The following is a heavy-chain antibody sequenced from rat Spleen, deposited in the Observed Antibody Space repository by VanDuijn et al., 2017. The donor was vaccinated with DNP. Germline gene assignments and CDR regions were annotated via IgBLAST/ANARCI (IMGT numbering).Heavy chain of an antibody. CDR1: GFTFSAYY. V-gene: IGHV5-7*01. CDR2: ISTSGSRT. D-gene: IGHD1-1*01. J-gene: IGHJ2*01. CDR3: ARDRGYNSGDFFDY. Sequence: EVQLVESGGGLVQPGRSLKLSCAASGFTFSAYYMAWVRQAPKKGLEWVATISTSGSRTYYPDSVKGRFTISRDNAKSSLYLQMNSLKSEDTATYYCARDRGYNSGDFFDYWGQGVVVTVSS.